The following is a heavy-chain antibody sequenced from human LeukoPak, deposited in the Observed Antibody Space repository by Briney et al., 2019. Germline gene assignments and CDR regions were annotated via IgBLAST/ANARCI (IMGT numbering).Heavy chain of an antibody. J-gene: IGHJ4*02. CDR2: IYYSGST. D-gene: IGHD5-18*01. V-gene: IGHV4-59*01. Sequence: SETLSLTCTVSGGSISSYYWSWIRQPPGKGLEWIGYIYYSGSTDYNPSLKSRVTISVDTSKNQFSLKLSSVTAADTAVYYCARGRSDTAMVTGWGQGTLVTVSS. CDR3: ARGRSDTAMVTG. CDR1: GGSISSYY.